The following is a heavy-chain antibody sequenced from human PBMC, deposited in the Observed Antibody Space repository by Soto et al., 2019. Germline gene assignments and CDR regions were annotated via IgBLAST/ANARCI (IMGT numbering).Heavy chain of an antibody. Sequence: SVEVSCKASGGTFSSYSISWVRQAPGQGLEWMGGIIPIFGTANYAQKFQGRVTITADKSTSTPYMELSSLRSEDTAVYYCARGLEQLDRRGSLDYWGQGTLVTVSS. J-gene: IGHJ4*02. D-gene: IGHD1-1*01. CDR2: IIPIFGTA. CDR1: GGTFSSYS. V-gene: IGHV1-69*06. CDR3: ARGLEQLDRRGSLDY.